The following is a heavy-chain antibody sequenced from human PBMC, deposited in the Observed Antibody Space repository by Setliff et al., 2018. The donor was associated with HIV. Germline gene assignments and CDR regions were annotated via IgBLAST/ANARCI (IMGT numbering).Heavy chain of an antibody. CDR1: GFTFNNYG. CDR3: VKGDNFWTGYSTYFEFDP. V-gene: IGHV3-30*02. J-gene: IGHJ5*02. CDR2: IRYDGSEK. D-gene: IGHD3-3*01. Sequence: LRLSCVTSGFTFNNYGLHWVRQAPGKGLEWVSFIRYDGSEKFYAESVQGRFTISRDSSKNMLYLQMSSLRAEDTAIYYCVKGDNFWTGYSTYFEFDPWGQGTRVTV.